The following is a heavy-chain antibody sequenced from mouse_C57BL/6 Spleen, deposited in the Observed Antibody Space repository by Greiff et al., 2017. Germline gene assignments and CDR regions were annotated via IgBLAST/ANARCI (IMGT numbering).Heavy chain of an antibody. J-gene: IGHJ1*03. CDR3: ARDYYGSSYWYFDV. D-gene: IGHD1-1*01. V-gene: IGHV1-81*01. CDR2: IYPRSGNT. CDR1: GYTFTSYG. Sequence: VQVVESGAELARPGASVKLSCKASGYTFTSYGISWVKQRTGQGLEWIGEIYPRSGNTYYNEKFKGKATLTADKSSSTAYMELRSLTSEDSAVYFCARDYYGSSYWYFDVWGTGTTVTVSS.